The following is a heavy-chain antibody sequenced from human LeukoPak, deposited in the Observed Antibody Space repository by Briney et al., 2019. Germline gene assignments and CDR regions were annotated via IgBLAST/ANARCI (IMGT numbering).Heavy chain of an antibody. D-gene: IGHD3-16*01. CDR1: GFTFSSYA. V-gene: IGHV3-30-3*01. Sequence: GGSLRLSCAASGFTFSSYAMHWVRQAPGKGLEWVAVISYDGSNKYYADSVKGRFTISRDNSKNTLYLQMNSLRAEDTAVYYCVPLGDAFDIWGQGTMVTVSS. J-gene: IGHJ3*02. CDR3: VPLGDAFDI. CDR2: ISYDGSNK.